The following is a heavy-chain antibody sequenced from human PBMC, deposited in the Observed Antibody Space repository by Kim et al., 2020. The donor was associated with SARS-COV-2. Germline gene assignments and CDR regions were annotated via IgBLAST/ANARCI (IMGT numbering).Heavy chain of an antibody. Sequence: GGSLRLSCAASGFTFSNYGMHWVRQAPGKGLEWVALILFDGSNQYYADSVKGRFTISRDISKNTLYLQMNSLRAEDTAMYYCAKDPKPYSKSGRGDFWGQGTLVTVSS. CDR3: AKDPKPYSKSGRGDF. J-gene: IGHJ4*02. CDR1: GFTFSNYG. CDR2: ILFDGSNQ. V-gene: IGHV3-30*18. D-gene: IGHD6-13*01.